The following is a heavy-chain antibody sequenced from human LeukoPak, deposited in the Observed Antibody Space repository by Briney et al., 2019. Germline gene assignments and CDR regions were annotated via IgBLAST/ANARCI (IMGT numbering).Heavy chain of an antibody. CDR3: ALRVVVPAANYNWFDP. CDR2: IIPIFGTA. D-gene: IGHD2-2*01. V-gene: IGHV1-69*06. J-gene: IGHJ5*02. CDR1: GGTFSSYA. Sequence: SVKVSCKASGGTFSSYAIGWVRQAPGQGLEWMGGIIPIFGTANYAQKFQGRVTITADKSTSTAYMELSSLRSEDTAVYYCALRVVVPAANYNWFDPWGQGTLVTVSS.